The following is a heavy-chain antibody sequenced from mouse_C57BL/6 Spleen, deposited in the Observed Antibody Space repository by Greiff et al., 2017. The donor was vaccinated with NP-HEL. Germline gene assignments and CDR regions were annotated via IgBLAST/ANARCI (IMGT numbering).Heavy chain of an antibody. CDR2: SYPGDGDT. D-gene: IGHD1-1*01. CDR3: ARGPHYGSSHWYFDV. Sequence: QVQLKESGPELVKPGASVKISCKASGYAFSSSWMNWVKQRPGKGLEWIGRSYPGDGDTNYNGKFKGKATLTADKSSSTAYMQLSSLTSEDSAVYFCARGPHYGSSHWYFDVWGTGTTVTVSS. CDR1: GYAFSSSW. V-gene: IGHV1-82*01. J-gene: IGHJ1*03.